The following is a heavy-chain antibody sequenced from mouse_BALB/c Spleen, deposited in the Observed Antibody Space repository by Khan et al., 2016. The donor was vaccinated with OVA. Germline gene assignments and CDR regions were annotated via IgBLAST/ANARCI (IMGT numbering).Heavy chain of an antibody. Sequence: QVQLQESGPGLVRPSQSLSITCTVSGFSLTTYGVHWVRQSPGKGLEWLGVIWSGGSTDYSAAFISRLSISKDNSKSQVFFKMNSLQPNDTAIYYCARNYDYYEGLAYWGQGTLVTVSA. J-gene: IGHJ3*01. CDR1: GFSLTTYG. V-gene: IGHV2-2*02. CDR3: ARNYDYYEGLAY. CDR2: IWSGGST. D-gene: IGHD2-4*01.